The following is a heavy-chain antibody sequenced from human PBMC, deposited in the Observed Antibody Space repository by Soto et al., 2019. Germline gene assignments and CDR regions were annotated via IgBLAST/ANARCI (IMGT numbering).Heavy chain of an antibody. Sequence: GGSLRLSCDCCGFTVSCNFMSWVRQVPGKGLEWVPLIYNDGCTLYADSVKGRFTISRDNSKNTLYLQMNSLRAEDTAVYYCARGNYYDSSGYYGSYYYYGMDVWGQGTTVTVSS. D-gene: IGHD3-22*01. CDR2: IYNDGCT. J-gene: IGHJ6*02. CDR1: GFTVSCNF. CDR3: ARGNYYDSSGYYGSYYYYGMDV. V-gene: IGHV3-66*01.